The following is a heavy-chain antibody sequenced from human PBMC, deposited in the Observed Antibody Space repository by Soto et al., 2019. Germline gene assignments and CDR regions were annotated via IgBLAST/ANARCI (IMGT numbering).Heavy chain of an antibody. V-gene: IGHV1-18*01. Sequence: ASVKVSCKSPGYTFTSYGISWVRQAPGQGLEWMGWISAYNGNTNYAQKLQGRVTMTTDTSTSTAYMELRSLRSDDTAVYYCARDAPLLIYDFWSGPPPPPWFAPWGQGPLVTVSS. CDR3: ARDAPLLIYDFWSGPPPPPWFAP. CDR2: ISAYNGNT. D-gene: IGHD3-3*01. J-gene: IGHJ5*02. CDR1: GYTFTSYG.